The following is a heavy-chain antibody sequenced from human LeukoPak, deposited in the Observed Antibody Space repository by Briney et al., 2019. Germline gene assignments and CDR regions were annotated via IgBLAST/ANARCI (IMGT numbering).Heavy chain of an antibody. V-gene: IGHV4-59*01. CDR3: AREFVPAAIFDY. J-gene: IGHJ4*02. CDR1: GGSISSYY. D-gene: IGHD2-2*02. Sequence: SETLSRTCTVSGGSISSYYWGWIRQPPGKGREWIGYIYYSGSTNYNPSLKSRVTISVDTSKNQFSLKLSSVTAADTAVYYCAREFVPAAIFDYWGQGTLVTVSS. CDR2: IYYSGST.